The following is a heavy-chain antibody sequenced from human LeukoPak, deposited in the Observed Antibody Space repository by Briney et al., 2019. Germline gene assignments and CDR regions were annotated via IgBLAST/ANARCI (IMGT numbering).Heavy chain of an antibody. Sequence: GGSLRLSCAASGFTFSSYVMSWVRQAPGKGLEWVSAISGSGGSTYYADSVKGRFTISRDNSKNTLYLQMNSLRAKDTAVYYCAKGTTVTTKGAFDPWGQGTLVTVSS. D-gene: IGHD4-17*01. V-gene: IGHV3-23*01. CDR2: ISGSGGST. CDR1: GFTFSSYV. J-gene: IGHJ5*02. CDR3: AKGTTVTTKGAFDP.